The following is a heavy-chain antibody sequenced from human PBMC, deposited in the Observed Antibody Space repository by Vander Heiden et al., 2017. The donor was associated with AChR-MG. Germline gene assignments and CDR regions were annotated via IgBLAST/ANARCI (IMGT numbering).Heavy chain of an antibody. CDR2: IYYSGST. CDR1: GGPISRGGYY. D-gene: IGHD2-8*01. Sequence: QVQLQASGPGLVKPSQTLSLTCTVSGGPISRGGYYRGWIGQHPGKGLEGIGYIYYSGSTYYNPSLKSRVTISVDTSKNQFSLKLSSVTAADTAVYYCARDRVCTNGVCGGWFDPWGQGTLVTVSS. V-gene: IGHV4-31*03. J-gene: IGHJ5*02. CDR3: ARDRVCTNGVCGGWFDP.